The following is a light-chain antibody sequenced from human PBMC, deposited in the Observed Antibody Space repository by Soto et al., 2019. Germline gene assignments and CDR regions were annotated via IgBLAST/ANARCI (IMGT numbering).Light chain of an antibody. Sequence: QSALTQPPSASGSPGQSATISCTGSRRDVGGYNYVSWYQQHPCKAPKLMIYEIIKRPSGVPDRLSGSKSVNTASLNVSGLRAEDEADYYFSSYGGRDPVVFGGETTLTVL. CDR1: RRDVGGYNY. CDR2: EII. V-gene: IGLV2-8*01. CDR3: SSYGGRDPVV. J-gene: IGLJ2*01.